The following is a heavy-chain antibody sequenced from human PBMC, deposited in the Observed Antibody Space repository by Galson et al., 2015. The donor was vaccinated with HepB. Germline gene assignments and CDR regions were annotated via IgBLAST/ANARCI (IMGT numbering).Heavy chain of an antibody. CDR3: AREAGEKAFDI. D-gene: IGHD3-10*01. J-gene: IGHJ3*02. V-gene: IGHV4-34*01. CDR2: INHGGET. CDR1: GGSFSGYY. Sequence: ETLSLTCAVYGGSFSGYYWSWIRQPPGKGLEWIGEINHGGETSFTPSLKSRVTISLDTSKNQFSLNLSSVTAADTAVYYCAREAGEKAFDIWGQGTMVTVSS.